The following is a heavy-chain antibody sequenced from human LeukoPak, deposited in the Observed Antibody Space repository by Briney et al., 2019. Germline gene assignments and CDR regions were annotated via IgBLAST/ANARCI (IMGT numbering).Heavy chain of an antibody. CDR2: IKQDGSEK. Sequence: GGSLRLSCAASGFTFRNYGMNWVRQAPGKGLEWVANIKQDGSEKYYVDSVKGRFTISRDNAKNSLYLQMNSLRAEDTAVYYCARGPPYDSSGYYYYFDYWGQGTLVTVSS. CDR1: GFTFRNYG. D-gene: IGHD3-22*01. CDR3: ARGPPYDSSGYYYYFDY. V-gene: IGHV3-7*01. J-gene: IGHJ4*02.